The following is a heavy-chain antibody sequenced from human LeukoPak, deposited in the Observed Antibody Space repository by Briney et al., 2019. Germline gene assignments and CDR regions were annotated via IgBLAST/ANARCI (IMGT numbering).Heavy chain of an antibody. J-gene: IGHJ4*02. Sequence: GGSLRLSGAASGFTFSSYWMSWVRQAPGKGLEWVANIKPDGSEKYYVDSVKGRFTISRDNAKNSLYLQMNSLRAEDTAVYYCVRGSLWLTYWGQGTLVTVSA. CDR2: IKPDGSEK. CDR1: GFTFSSYW. V-gene: IGHV3-7*01. D-gene: IGHD5-18*01. CDR3: VRGSLWLTY.